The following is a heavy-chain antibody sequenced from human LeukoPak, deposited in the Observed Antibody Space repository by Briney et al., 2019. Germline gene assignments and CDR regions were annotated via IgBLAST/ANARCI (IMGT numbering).Heavy chain of an antibody. CDR2: VYYSGST. J-gene: IGHJ5*02. CDR1: GYSISSGYY. CDR3: ARAGIAAAGNRWFDP. V-gene: IGHV4-61*01. Sequence: PSETLSLTCNVSGYSISSGYYWAWIRQPPGKGLEWIGYVYYSGSTNYNPSLKSRVTISVDTSKNQFSLKLSSVTAADTALYYCARAGIAAAGNRWFDPWGQGTLVTVSS. D-gene: IGHD6-13*01.